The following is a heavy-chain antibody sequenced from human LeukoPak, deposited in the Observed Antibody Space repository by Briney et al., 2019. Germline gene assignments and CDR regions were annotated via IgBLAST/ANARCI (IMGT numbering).Heavy chain of an antibody. Sequence: ASVKVSCKASGYTFTSYYMHWVRQAPGQGLEWMGIINPSGGSTSYAQKFQGRVTMTRDTSTSTVYMELSSLRSDDTAVYYCARDRPVGATTNAFDIWGQGTMVTVSS. J-gene: IGHJ3*02. D-gene: IGHD1-26*01. CDR1: GYTFTSYY. CDR3: ARDRPVGATTNAFDI. V-gene: IGHV1-46*01. CDR2: INPSGGST.